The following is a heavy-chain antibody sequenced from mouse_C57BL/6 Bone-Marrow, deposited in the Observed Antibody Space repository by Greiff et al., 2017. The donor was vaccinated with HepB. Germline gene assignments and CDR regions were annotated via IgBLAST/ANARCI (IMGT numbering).Heavy chain of an antibody. CDR2: IYPRSGNT. Sequence: QVQLKESGAELARPGASVKLSCKASGYTFTSYGISWVKQRTGQGLEWIGEIYPRSGNTYYNEKFKGKATLTADKSSSTAYMELRSLTSEDSAVSFCAGCAHYYGSTDYAMDYWGQGTSVTVSS. D-gene: IGHD1-1*01. CDR1: GYTFTSYG. J-gene: IGHJ4*01. CDR3: AGCAHYYGSTDYAMDY. V-gene: IGHV1-81*01.